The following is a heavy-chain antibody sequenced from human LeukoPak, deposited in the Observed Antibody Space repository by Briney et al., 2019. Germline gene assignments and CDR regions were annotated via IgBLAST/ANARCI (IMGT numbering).Heavy chain of an antibody. D-gene: IGHD3-22*01. Sequence: SGGSLRLSCAASGFTFSSYAMSWVRQAPGKGLEWVSAISGSGGSTYYADSVKGRFTISRDNSKNTLYPQMNSLRAEDTAVYYCAKTVYYDSSGPFDYWGQGTLVTVSS. V-gene: IGHV3-23*01. CDR2: ISGSGGST. J-gene: IGHJ4*02. CDR3: AKTVYYDSSGPFDY. CDR1: GFTFSSYA.